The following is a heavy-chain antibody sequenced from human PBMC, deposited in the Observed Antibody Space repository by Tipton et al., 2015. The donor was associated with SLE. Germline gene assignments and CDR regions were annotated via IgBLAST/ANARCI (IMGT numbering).Heavy chain of an antibody. V-gene: IGHV4-59*08. J-gene: IGHJ2*01. CDR2: SGST. Sequence: SGSTNYNPSLKSRATISVDRSKNQFSLRLSSVTAADTAVYYCARHLHYGDYGYFDLWGRGTLVTVSS. CDR3: ARHLHYGDYGYFDL. D-gene: IGHD4-17*01.